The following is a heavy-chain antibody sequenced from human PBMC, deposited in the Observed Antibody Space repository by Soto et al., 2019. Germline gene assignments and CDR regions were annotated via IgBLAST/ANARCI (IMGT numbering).Heavy chain of an antibody. CDR3: ARGVVYGNYGIGNWFDP. CDR2: ISSSSSYI. V-gene: IGHV3-21*01. CDR1: GFTFSSYS. J-gene: IGHJ5*02. Sequence: AGGSLRLSCAASGFTFSSYSMNWVRQAPGKGLEWVSSISSSSSYIYYADSVKGRFTISRDNAKNSLYLQMNSLRAEDTAVYYCARGVVYGNYGIGNWFDPWGQGTLVTVSS. D-gene: IGHD4-17*01.